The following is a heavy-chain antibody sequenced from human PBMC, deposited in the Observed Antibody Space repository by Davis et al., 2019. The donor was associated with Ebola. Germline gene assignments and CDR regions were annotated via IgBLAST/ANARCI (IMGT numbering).Heavy chain of an antibody. V-gene: IGHV3-15*07. CDR3: TPGPKDP. CDR2: IKSNIDDGTT. J-gene: IGHJ4*02. CDR1: GFIFSRAW. D-gene: IGHD2-15*01. Sequence: PGGSLRLSCAGSGFIFSRAWMNWVRQAPGKGLEWVGRIKSNIDDGTTEYAAPVKDRFTISRDDSRNTLYLQMNSLRTEDTAVYYCTPGPKDPWGQGTLVTVSS.